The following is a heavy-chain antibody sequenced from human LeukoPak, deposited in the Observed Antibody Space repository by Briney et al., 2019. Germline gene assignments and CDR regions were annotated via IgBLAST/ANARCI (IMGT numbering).Heavy chain of an antibody. CDR1: GFTFSSYSMN. CDR2: ISYSGRT. Sequence: GSLRLSCAASGFTFSSYSMNWVRQAPGKGLEWIGTISYSGRTNYNPSLKSRVTISVDTSKNHFSLKLSSVTAADTAVYYCARIAAAGLYYFDYWGQGTLVTVSS. V-gene: IGHV4-39*02. J-gene: IGHJ4*02. CDR3: ARIAAAGLYYFDY. D-gene: IGHD6-13*01.